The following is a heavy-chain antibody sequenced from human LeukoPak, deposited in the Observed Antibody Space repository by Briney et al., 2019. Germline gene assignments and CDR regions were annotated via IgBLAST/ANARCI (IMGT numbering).Heavy chain of an antibody. Sequence: GASVKVSCKASGYTFTCYYMHWVRQAAGQGREGMGWINPNRGGTKNAKKFQGRGTITRDTYISTAYMELSRLRSDDTAVYYCAREDDDGYYYMDVWGKGTTVTVSS. J-gene: IGHJ6*03. CDR3: AREDDDGYYYMDV. V-gene: IGHV1-2*02. CDR1: GYTFTCYY. D-gene: IGHD1-1*01. CDR2: INPNRGGT.